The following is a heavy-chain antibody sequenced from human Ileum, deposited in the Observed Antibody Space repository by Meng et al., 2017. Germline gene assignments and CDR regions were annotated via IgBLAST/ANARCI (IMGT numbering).Heavy chain of an antibody. CDR1: GFSFSNAW. V-gene: IGHV3-7*01. D-gene: IGHD3-10*01. Sequence: GGSLRLSCAASGFSFSNAWMSWVRQAPGKGLEWVANIKEDGSVKWYLDSVRGRFTISRDNAKNSVFLQMDSLRIEDTAVYYCERDYGGIWGQGRMVTVSS. CDR3: ERDYGGI. J-gene: IGHJ3*02. CDR2: IKEDGSVK.